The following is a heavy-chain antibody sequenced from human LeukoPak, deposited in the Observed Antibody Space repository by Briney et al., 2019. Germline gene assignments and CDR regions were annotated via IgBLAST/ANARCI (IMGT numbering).Heavy chain of an antibody. CDR3: ATGPTGTTIDY. D-gene: IGHD1-1*01. CDR2: FDPEDGET. V-gene: IGHV1-24*01. J-gene: IGHJ4*02. CDR1: GYTLTELS. Sequence: GASVKVSCKVCGYTLTELSIHWVRQAPGKGLEWMGGFDPEDGETIYAQKFQGRVTMTEDTSTDTAYMEVSSLRSGDTAMYYCATGPTGTTIDYWGQGTLVTVSS.